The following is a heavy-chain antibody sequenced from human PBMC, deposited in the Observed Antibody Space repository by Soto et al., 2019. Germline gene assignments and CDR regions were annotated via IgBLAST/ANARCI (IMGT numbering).Heavy chain of an antibody. Sequence: QVQLQESGPGLVKPSGTLSLTCAVSGGSISTSDWWNWVRQSPEKGLEWIGEISHSGNTHYNPSPKSRVTISVDKSKNQFALGLTSVTAADTAVYYCARGRDYGSAPAFDPWGQGTRVTVSS. CDR2: ISHSGNT. D-gene: IGHD3-10*01. CDR3: ARGRDYGSAPAFDP. V-gene: IGHV4-4*02. CDR1: GGSISTSDW. J-gene: IGHJ5*02.